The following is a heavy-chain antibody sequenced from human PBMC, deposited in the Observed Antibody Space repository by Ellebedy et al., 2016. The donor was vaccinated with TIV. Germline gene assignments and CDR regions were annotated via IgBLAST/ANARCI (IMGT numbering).Heavy chain of an antibody. CDR3: ARISGLPNWFDP. Sequence: SGPTLVKPTETLTLTCTVSGFSLSNGRMGVSWIRQSPGKALEWLAHIFSIDEKSSSTSLKSRLTISKDTSKSQVVLTMTNTDPVDTATYYCARISGLPNWFDPWGQGTLVTVSS. CDR2: IFSIDEK. D-gene: IGHD3/OR15-3a*01. J-gene: IGHJ5*02. CDR1: GFSLSNGRMG. V-gene: IGHV2-26*01.